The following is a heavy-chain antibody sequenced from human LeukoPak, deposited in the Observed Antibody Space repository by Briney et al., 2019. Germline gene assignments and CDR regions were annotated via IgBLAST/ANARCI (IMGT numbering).Heavy chain of an antibody. CDR2: IYYSGST. CDR1: GGSISSYY. V-gene: IGHV4-59*01. D-gene: IGHD2-2*01. Sequence: SETLSLTCTVSGGSISSYYWSWIRQPPGKGLEWIGYIYYSGSTNYNPSLKSRVTISVDTSKNQFSLKLSSVTAADTAVYYCASQLDCSSTSSYDYYYYYMDVWGKGTTVTVSS. CDR3: ASQLDCSSTSSYDYYYYYMDV. J-gene: IGHJ6*03.